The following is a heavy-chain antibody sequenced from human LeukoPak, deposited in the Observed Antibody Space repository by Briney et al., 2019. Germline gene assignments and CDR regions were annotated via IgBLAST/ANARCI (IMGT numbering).Heavy chain of an antibody. D-gene: IGHD2-2*01. Sequence: GGSLRLSCAASGFTFSSYGMHWVRQAPGKGLEWAAVIWYDGSNKYYADSGKGRFTISRENSKNRLYLQMNSLRAEDTAVYYCAKDGGAYQLLNNWFAPWGQGTLVTVSS. CDR3: AKDGGAYQLLNNWFAP. CDR1: GFTFSSYG. V-gene: IGHV3-33*06. J-gene: IGHJ5*02. CDR2: IWYDGSNK.